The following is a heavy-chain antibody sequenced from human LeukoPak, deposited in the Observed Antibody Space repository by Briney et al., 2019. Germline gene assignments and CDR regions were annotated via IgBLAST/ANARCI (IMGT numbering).Heavy chain of an antibody. CDR1: GVSVSSGSYY. CDR2: IYYSGST. CDR3: ARDSGYCSGGSCYPANFDY. V-gene: IGHV4-61*01. Sequence: PSETLSLTCTVSGVSVSSGSYYWGWIRQPPGKGLEWIVYIYYSGSTNYNPSLKSRVTMSIDMSKNQFSLRLSSVTAADTAVYYCARDSGYCSGGSCYPANFDYWGQGTLVTVSS. J-gene: IGHJ4*02. D-gene: IGHD2-15*01.